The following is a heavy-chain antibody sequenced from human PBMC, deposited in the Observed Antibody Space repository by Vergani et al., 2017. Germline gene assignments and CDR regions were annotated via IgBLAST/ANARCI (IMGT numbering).Heavy chain of an antibody. CDR3: ARGGKYYYDSSGYAFDI. CDR1: GGSFSGYY. Sequence: QVQLQQWGAGLLKPSETLSLTCAVYGGSFSGYYWSWIRQPPGKGLEWIGEINHSGSTNYNPSLKSRVTISVDTSKNQFSLKLSSLTAADTAVYYCARGGKYYYDSSGYAFDIWGQGTMVTVSS. D-gene: IGHD3-22*01. V-gene: IGHV4-34*01. CDR2: INHSGST. J-gene: IGHJ3*02.